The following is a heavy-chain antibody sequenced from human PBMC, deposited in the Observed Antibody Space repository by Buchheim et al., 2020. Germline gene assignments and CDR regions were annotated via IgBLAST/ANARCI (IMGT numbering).Heavy chain of an antibody. Sequence: QVQLVQSGAEVKKPGASVKVSCKASGYTFTSYSMHWVRQAPGQGLEWMGMINPIGGSTSYAQRFQGRVTMTRDTSTSTVYIEQSSLRAGDTAAYYCARDVVGITSVLDYWGQG. CDR1: GYTFTSYS. V-gene: IGHV1-46*03. D-gene: IGHD3-22*01. CDR2: INPIGGST. CDR3: ARDVVGITSVLDY. J-gene: IGHJ4*02.